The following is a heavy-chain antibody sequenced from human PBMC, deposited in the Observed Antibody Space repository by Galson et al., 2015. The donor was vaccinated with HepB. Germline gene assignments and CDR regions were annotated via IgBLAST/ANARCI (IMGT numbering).Heavy chain of an antibody. V-gene: IGHV3-23*01. CDR2: ISRTGGNT. D-gene: IGHD4-11*01. Sequence: SLRLSCAASGFTFSDYAMTWVRQAPGKGPEWVSSISRTGGNTFNADSVQGRFTISRDTPKNTLHLQMNSLRVDDTAVYYCAKGPRGDYINSPPNWYDTWGQGPLVTVSS. J-gene: IGHJ5*02. CDR1: GFTFSDYA. CDR3: AKGPRGDYINSPPNWYDT.